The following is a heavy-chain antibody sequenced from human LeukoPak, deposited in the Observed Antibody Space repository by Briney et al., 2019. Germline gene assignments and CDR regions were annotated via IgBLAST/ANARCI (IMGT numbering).Heavy chain of an antibody. D-gene: IGHD5-12*01. CDR3: ARVTQIVATPYYMDV. V-gene: IGHV4-4*02. J-gene: IGHJ6*03. CDR2: IYHSGST. CDR1: GGSISSSNW. Sequence: SETLSLTCAVSGGSISSSNWWSWVRQPPGKGLEWIGEIYHSGSTNYNPSLKSRVTISVDKSKNQFSLKLSSVTAADTAVYYCARVTQIVATPYYMDVWGKGTTVTVSS.